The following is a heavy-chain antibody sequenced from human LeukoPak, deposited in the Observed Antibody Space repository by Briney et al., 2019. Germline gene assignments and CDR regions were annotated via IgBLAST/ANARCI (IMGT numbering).Heavy chain of an antibody. V-gene: IGHV4-38-2*02. CDR3: ARLAPWYGSEFRKDFDY. J-gene: IGHJ4*02. CDR1: GYSISNGYY. D-gene: IGHD3-10*01. Sequence: PSETLSLTCTVSGYSISNGYYWGWIRQPPGKGLEWVGSIYHRGSTYYNPSLRSRVTISLDRSKKKFSLKLTSVTAADTAVYYCARLAPWYGSEFRKDFDYWGQGTLVTVSS. CDR2: IYHRGST.